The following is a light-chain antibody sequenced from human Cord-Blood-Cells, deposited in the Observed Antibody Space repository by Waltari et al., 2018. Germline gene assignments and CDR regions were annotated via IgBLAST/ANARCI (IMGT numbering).Light chain of an antibody. CDR3: QQYNSYSWT. CDR2: DAS. CDR1: QSISSW. V-gene: IGKV1-5*01. J-gene: IGKJ1*01. Sequence: DIQMTQSPSTLSASVGDRVTITCRDIQSISSWLAWYQQKPGKAPKLLIYDASSLESGVPSRFSGSGSGTEFTLTISSLQPDDFATYYCQQYNSYSWTFGQGTKVEIK.